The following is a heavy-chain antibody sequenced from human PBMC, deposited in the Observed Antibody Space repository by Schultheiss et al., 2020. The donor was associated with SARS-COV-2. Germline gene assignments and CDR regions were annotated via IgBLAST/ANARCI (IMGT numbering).Heavy chain of an antibody. D-gene: IGHD3-10*01. J-gene: IGHJ6*02. V-gene: IGHV1-18*01. Sequence: ASVKVSCKASGYTFTSYGISWVRQAPGQGLEWMGWISAYNGNTNYAQKLQGRVTMTTDTSTSTAYMELRSLRSDDTAVYYCARTWFGELVPQDYYYGMDVWGQGTTVTVSS. CDR1: GYTFTSYG. CDR3: ARTWFGELVPQDYYYGMDV. CDR2: ISAYNGNT.